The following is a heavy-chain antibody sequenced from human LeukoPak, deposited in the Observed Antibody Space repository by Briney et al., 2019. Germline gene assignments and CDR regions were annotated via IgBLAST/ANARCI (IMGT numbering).Heavy chain of an antibody. V-gene: IGHV3-7*03. D-gene: IGHD3-10*01. CDR3: ARDYGPKYYHGSGSSYFDH. CDR1: GFIFSNYW. Sequence: GGSLRLSCAVSGFIFSNYWMTWVRQAPGKGLEWVANIKQDGSEKYYVDSVKGRFTISRDNAKNSLYLQMNSLRAEDTAIYYCARDYGPKYYHGSGSSYFDHWGQGTLVTVSS. CDR2: IKQDGSEK. J-gene: IGHJ4*02.